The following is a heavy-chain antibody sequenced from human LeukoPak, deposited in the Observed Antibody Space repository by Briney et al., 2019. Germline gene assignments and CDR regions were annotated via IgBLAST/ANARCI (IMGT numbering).Heavy chain of an antibody. Sequence: PGGSLRLSCAASGFTFSSYVMSWVRQAPGKGLEWVSAVSGSGGSTYYADSVKGRFTMSRDNSKNTLYLRMNSLRAEDTAVYYCAKGGWLGYCSSTSCYWGFDYWGQGTLVTVSS. J-gene: IGHJ4*02. D-gene: IGHD2-2*01. CDR1: GFTFSSYV. CDR3: AKGGWLGYCSSTSCYWGFDY. CDR2: VSGSGGST. V-gene: IGHV3-23*01.